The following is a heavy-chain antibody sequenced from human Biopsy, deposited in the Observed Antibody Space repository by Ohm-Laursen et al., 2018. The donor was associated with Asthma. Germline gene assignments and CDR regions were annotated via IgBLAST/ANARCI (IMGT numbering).Heavy chain of an antibody. V-gene: IGHV4-31*03. J-gene: IGHJ4*02. CDR2: IHHSGTS. CDR3: ARIPRRSGSYFVDY. D-gene: IGHD3-22*01. CDR1: GDSITSGGCC. Sequence: TLSLTCTVSGDSITSGGCCWNWIRQHPGKGLEWIGYIHHSGTSYFNPSLKSRVSFSRDTSKNQFSLRLSSVTAAYTAMYYCARIPRRSGSYFVDYWGQGTLVTVSS.